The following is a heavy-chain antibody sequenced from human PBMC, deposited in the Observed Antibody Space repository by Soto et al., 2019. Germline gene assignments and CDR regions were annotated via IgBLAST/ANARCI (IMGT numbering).Heavy chain of an antibody. V-gene: IGHV3-11*06. D-gene: IGHD1-1*01. J-gene: IGHJ4*02. Sequence: PGGSLRLSCAASGFTFNEYYMSWIRQAPGKGLGWISYSSNSGTFARYADSVKGRFSISRDNAKNSLYLQINSLRGDDTAIYYCARSGDNYNLLDYWGQGTPVTV. CDR2: SSNSGTFA. CDR3: ARSGDNYNLLDY. CDR1: GFTFNEYY.